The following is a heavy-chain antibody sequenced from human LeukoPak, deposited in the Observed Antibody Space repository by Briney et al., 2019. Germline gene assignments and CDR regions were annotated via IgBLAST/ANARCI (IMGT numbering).Heavy chain of an antibody. D-gene: IGHD3-22*01. CDR2: INHSGST. CDR3: AAYYYDSSGYYAWFDP. J-gene: IGHJ5*02. Sequence: PSETLSLTCTVSGGSISSYYWSWIRQPPGKGLEWIGEINHSGSTNYNPSLKSRVTISVDTSKNQFSLKLSSVTAADTAVYYCAAYYYDSSGYYAWFDPWGQGTLVTVSS. V-gene: IGHV4-34*01. CDR1: GGSISSYY.